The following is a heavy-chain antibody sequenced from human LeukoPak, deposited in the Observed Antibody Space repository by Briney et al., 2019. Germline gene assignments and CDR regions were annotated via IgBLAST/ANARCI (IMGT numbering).Heavy chain of an antibody. Sequence: ASVKVSCKASGYTFTGYYMHWVRQAPGQGLEWMGWINPNSGGTNYAQKFQGWVTMTRDTSISTAYMELSRLRSDDTAVYYCARSPGIAVAGLDWYFDLWAVAPWSLSPQ. D-gene: IGHD6-19*01. V-gene: IGHV1-2*04. CDR1: GYTFTGYY. J-gene: IGHJ2*01. CDR2: INPNSGGT. CDR3: ARSPGIAVAGLDWYFDL.